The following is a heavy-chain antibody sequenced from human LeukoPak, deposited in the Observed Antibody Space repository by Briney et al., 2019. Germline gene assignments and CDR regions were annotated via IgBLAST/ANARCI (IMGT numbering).Heavy chain of an antibody. CDR3: ARGVRIAAAGTGLDY. CDR1: GGSISSYY. Sequence: SETLSLTCTVSGGSISSYYWSWIRQPPGKGLEWIGYIYYSGSTNYNPSLKSRVTMSVDTSKNQFSLKLSSVTAADTAVYYCARGVRIAAAGTGLDYWGQGTLVTVSS. V-gene: IGHV4-59*12. CDR2: IYYSGST. D-gene: IGHD6-13*01. J-gene: IGHJ4*02.